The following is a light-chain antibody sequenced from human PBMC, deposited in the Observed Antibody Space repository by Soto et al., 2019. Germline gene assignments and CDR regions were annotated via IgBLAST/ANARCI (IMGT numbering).Light chain of an antibody. CDR3: LQHNSYLPP. CDR1: QGISNY. Sequence: DIQMAQSPSAMCASVGDRVTLTCRASQGISNYLAWFQKKPGKVPKRLIYGASSLQSGVPSRVSGTGSGTEVTLTISSLQPEDGATDDGLQHNSYLPPFGQGTRLEIK. CDR2: GAS. J-gene: IGKJ5*01. V-gene: IGKV1-17*03.